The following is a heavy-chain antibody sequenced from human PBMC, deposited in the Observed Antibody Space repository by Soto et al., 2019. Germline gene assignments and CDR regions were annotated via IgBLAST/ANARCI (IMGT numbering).Heavy chain of an antibody. CDR2: IFATGAT. Sequence: VVLQESGPGVVKPSDTLSLTSNVSGASLSRYYWSWIRQPPGKGLAGFGRIFATGATGYYPSHTSRLSMSVDMSKKQFSLTLRPVTAADTAIYYLVRDGTKNLRDRFEPWGRGILVTVSS. D-gene: IGHD1-26*01. J-gene: IGHJ5*02. V-gene: IGHV4-4*07. CDR1: GASLSRYY. CDR3: VRDGTKNLRDRFEP.